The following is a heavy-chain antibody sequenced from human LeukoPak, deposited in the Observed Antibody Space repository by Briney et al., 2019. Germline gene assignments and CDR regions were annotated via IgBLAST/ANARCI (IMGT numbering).Heavy chain of an antibody. CDR2: ISSSGSTI. J-gene: IGHJ4*02. V-gene: IGHV3-48*03. CDR1: GFTFSSYE. CDR3: AKLSTVALFDY. D-gene: IGHD4-23*01. Sequence: GGSLRLSCAASGFTFSSYEMNWVRQAPGKGLEWVSYISSSGSTIYYADSVKGRFTISRDNSRYTLYLQVNSLRAEDTAVYYCAKLSTVALFDYWGQGTPVTVSS.